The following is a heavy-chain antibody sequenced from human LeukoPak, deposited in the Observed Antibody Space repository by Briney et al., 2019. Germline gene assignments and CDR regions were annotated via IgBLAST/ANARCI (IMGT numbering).Heavy chain of an antibody. Sequence: ASVKISCKASGYTFTGYCMHWVRQAPGQGLEWMGLINPRGGSTSYAQKFQGRVTMTRDMSTSTVYMELSSLRSEDTAVYYCARAHPPALRFLEWLLPHYYYYYMDVWGKGTTVTVSS. D-gene: IGHD3-3*01. J-gene: IGHJ6*03. CDR2: INPRGGST. CDR1: GYTFTGYC. CDR3: ARAHPPALRFLEWLLPHYYYYYMDV. V-gene: IGHV1-46*01.